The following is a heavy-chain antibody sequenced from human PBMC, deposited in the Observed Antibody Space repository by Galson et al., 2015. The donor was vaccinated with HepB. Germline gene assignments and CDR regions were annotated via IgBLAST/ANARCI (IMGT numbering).Heavy chain of an antibody. CDR1: GDTFSNYV. Sequence: SVKVSCKASGDTFSNYVFNWIRQAPGQGPEWMGGMMPLFGIANYAQKFQGRVTINADKSTSTAYMELSSLRSEDTAIYYCATTYSRANSGPLYYGMDVWGQGTTVTVTS. CDR2: MMPLFGIA. V-gene: IGHV1-69*10. J-gene: IGHJ6*02. D-gene: IGHD6-19*01. CDR3: ATTYSRANSGPLYYGMDV.